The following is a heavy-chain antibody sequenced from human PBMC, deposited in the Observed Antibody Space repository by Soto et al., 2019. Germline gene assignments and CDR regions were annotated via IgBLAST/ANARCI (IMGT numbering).Heavy chain of an antibody. Sequence: GGSLRLSCAASGFTFDDYAMHWVRQAPGKGLEWVSGISWNSGSIGYADSVKGRFTISRDNAKNSLYLQMNSLRAEDTALYYCAKPLRLGYGSGSSLFDYWGQGTLVTVSS. CDR2: ISWNSGSI. J-gene: IGHJ4*02. CDR3: AKPLRLGYGSGSSLFDY. D-gene: IGHD3-10*01. CDR1: GFTFDDYA. V-gene: IGHV3-9*01.